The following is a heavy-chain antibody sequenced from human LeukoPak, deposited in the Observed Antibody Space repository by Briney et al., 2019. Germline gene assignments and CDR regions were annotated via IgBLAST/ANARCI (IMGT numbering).Heavy chain of an antibody. Sequence: GASLRLSGAASGFSFSSDAMNWVRQAPGKGLEWVSAVSGSGGSTYYADSVKGRFTISRDNSKNTVYLQMNSLRAEDTALYYCAKSWKGNLDYWGQGTLVTVSS. V-gene: IGHV3-23*01. CDR2: VSGSGGST. D-gene: IGHD1-14*01. J-gene: IGHJ4*02. CDR3: AKSWKGNLDY. CDR1: GFSFSSDA.